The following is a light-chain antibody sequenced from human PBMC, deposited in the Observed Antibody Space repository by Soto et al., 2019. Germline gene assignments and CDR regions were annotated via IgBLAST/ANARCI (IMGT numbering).Light chain of an antibody. J-gene: IGLJ1*01. CDR3: SSYAGSSNV. CDR1: SSDVGGYNY. V-gene: IGLV2-8*01. CDR2: EVN. Sequence: QSALTQPPSASRPPGQSVAISCTGTSSDVGGYNYVSWYQQHPGKAPKLMIYEVNKRPSGVPDRFSGSKSGNTASLTVSGLQAEDEADYYCSSYAGSSNVFGTGTKVTVL.